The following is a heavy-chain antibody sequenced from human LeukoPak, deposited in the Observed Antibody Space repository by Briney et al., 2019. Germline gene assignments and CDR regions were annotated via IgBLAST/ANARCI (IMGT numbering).Heavy chain of an antibody. D-gene: IGHD6-13*01. V-gene: IGHV3-7*01. CDR3: ARDLGIAAAGVQFDY. CDR1: GFTFSSYW. Sequence: TGGSLRLSCAASGFTFSSYWMSGVRQAPGKGLEWVANIKQDGSEKYYVDSVKGRFTISRDYAKNSLYLQMNSLRAEDTAVYYCARDLGIAAAGVQFDYWGQGTLVTVSS. CDR2: IKQDGSEK. J-gene: IGHJ4*02.